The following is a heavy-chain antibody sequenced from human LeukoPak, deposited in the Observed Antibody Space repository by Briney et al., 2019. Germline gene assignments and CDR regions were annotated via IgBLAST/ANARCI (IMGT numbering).Heavy chain of an antibody. J-gene: IGHJ3*02. V-gene: IGHV3-7*01. CDR1: GFTFSSYW. CDR2: IKQDGSKK. Sequence: PGGSLRLSCVVSGFTFSSYWMSWVRQAPGKGLEWVANIKQDGSKKYYVDSVKGRFTISRHNAKNSLYLQMNSLRAEDTAVYYCARVPAGVIGMKDAFDIWGQGTMVTVSS. CDR3: ARVPAGVIGMKDAFDI. D-gene: IGHD3-16*02.